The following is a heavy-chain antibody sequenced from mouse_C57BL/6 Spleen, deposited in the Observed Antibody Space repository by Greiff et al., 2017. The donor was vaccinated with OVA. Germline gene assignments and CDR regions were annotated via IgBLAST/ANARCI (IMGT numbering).Heavy chain of an antibody. CDR2: IDPSDSET. V-gene: IGHV1-52*01. Sequence: QVQLKQPGAELVRPGSSVKLSCNASGYTFTSYWMHWVKQRPIQGLEWIGNIDPSDSETHYNQKFKDKATLTVDKSSSTAYMQLSSLTSEDSAVYYGASSPNYCGSSPLAYWGQGTLVTVSA. CDR3: ASSPNYCGSSPLAY. J-gene: IGHJ3*01. CDR1: GYTFTSYW. D-gene: IGHD1-1*01.